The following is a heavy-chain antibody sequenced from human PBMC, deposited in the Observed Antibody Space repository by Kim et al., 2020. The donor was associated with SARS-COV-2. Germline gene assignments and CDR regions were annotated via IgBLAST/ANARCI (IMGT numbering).Heavy chain of an antibody. CDR1: GFTFDDYA. Sequence: GGSLRLSCAASGFTFDDYAMHWVRQAPGKGLEWVSGISWNSGSIGYADSVKGRFTISRDNAKNSLYLQMNSLRAEDTALYYCAKDPSWFDPWGQGTLVT. V-gene: IGHV3-9*01. J-gene: IGHJ5*02. CDR2: ISWNSGSI. CDR3: AKDPSWFDP.